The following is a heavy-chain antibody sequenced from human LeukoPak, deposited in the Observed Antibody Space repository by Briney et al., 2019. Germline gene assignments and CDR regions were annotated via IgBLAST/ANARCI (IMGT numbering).Heavy chain of an antibody. Sequence: SETLSLTCAVYGGSFSGYYWSWIRQPPGKGLEWIGEINHSGSTNYNPSLKSRVTISVDTSKNQFSLKLSSVTAADTAVYYCPRAGTTVTTYYYYYYMDVWGKGTTVTVSS. J-gene: IGHJ6*03. D-gene: IGHD4-17*01. V-gene: IGHV4-34*01. CDR2: INHSGST. CDR1: GGSFSGYY. CDR3: PRAGTTVTTYYYYYYMDV.